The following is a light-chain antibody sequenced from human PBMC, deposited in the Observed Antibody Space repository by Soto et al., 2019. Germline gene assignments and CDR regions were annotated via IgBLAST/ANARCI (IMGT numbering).Light chain of an antibody. J-gene: IGKJ1*01. Sequence: EIVLTQSPGTLSLSQGERATLSCRASQSVSSSYLAWYQQKPGQAPRLLIYGASSRATGIPDRFSGSGSGTGYTLTISRLVPEDFPVYYCQQYCSSPWTFGQVTKLEIK. V-gene: IGKV3-20*01. CDR2: GAS. CDR3: QQYCSSPWT. CDR1: QSVSSSY.